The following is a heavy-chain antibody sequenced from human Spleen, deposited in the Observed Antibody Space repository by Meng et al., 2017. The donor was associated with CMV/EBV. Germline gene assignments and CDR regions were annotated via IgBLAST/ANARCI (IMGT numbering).Heavy chain of an antibody. CDR1: GGSISSYY. CDR2: IYYSGST. CDR3: ARDLGGDFWSGYHRSYFFYGMDV. J-gene: IGHJ6*02. V-gene: IGHV4-59*01. D-gene: IGHD3-3*01. Sequence: SETLSLTCTVSGGSISSYYWSWIRQPPGKGLEWIGYIYYSGSTNYNPSLKSRVTISVDTSKNQFSLKLSSVTAADTAVYYCARDLGGDFWSGYHRSYFFYGMDVWGQGTTVTVSS.